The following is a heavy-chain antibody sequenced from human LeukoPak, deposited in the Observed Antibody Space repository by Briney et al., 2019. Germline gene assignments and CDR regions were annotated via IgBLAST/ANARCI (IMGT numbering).Heavy chain of an antibody. V-gene: IGHV3-9*01. Sequence: GGSLRLSCAASGFTFDDYAMHWVRQAPGKGLEWVSGISWNSGSIGYADSVKGRFTISRDNAKNSLYLQMNSLRAEDTALYYCAKDFHRKRSTGNLFDYWGQGTLVTVSS. CDR1: GFTFDDYA. CDR3: AKDFHRKRSTGNLFDY. CDR2: ISWNSGSI. D-gene: IGHD3-9*01. J-gene: IGHJ4*02.